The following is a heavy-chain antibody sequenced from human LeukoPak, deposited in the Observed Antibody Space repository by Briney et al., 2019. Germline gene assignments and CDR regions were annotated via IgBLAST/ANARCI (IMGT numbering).Heavy chain of an antibody. D-gene: IGHD1-1*01. CDR3: ARVHGGSIYNMGNWFDP. V-gene: IGHV1-2*02. CDR2: INPNSGGT. J-gene: IGHJ5*02. Sequence: ASVKVSCKASGYTFTGYYMHWVRQAPGQGLEWMGWINPNSGGTNYAQKFQGRVTMTRDTSISTAYMELSRLRSEDTAVYYCARVHGGSIYNMGNWFDPWGQGTLVTVSS. CDR1: GYTFTGYY.